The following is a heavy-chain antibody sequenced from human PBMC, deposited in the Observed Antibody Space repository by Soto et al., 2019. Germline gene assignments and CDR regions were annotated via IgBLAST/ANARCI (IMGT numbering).Heavy chain of an antibody. CDR2: IYYSGST. J-gene: IGHJ3*02. Sequence: PSETLSLTCTVSGGSISSSSYYWGWIRQPPGKGLEWIGSIYYSGSTYYNPSLKSRVTISVDTSKNQFSLKLSSVTAADTAVYYCARPNPLRYFDWSQEYAFDIWGQGTMVTVSS. CDR3: ARPNPLRYFDWSQEYAFDI. CDR1: GGSISSSSYY. D-gene: IGHD3-9*01. V-gene: IGHV4-39*01.